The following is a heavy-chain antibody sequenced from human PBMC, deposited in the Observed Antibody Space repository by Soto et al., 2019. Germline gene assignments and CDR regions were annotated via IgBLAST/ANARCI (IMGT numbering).Heavy chain of an antibody. CDR3: ARRYCSSTSCYGVSGWYFDL. D-gene: IGHD2-2*01. J-gene: IGHJ2*01. CDR1: GGSISSSSYY. CDR2: IYYSGST. V-gene: IGHV4-39*01. Sequence: QLQLQESGPGLVKPSETLSLTCTVSGGSISSSSYYWGWIRQPPGKGLEWIGSIYYSGSTYYNPSLKSRVTISVDTSKNQFSLKLSSVTAADTAVYYCARRYCSSTSCYGVSGWYFDLWGRGTLVTVSS.